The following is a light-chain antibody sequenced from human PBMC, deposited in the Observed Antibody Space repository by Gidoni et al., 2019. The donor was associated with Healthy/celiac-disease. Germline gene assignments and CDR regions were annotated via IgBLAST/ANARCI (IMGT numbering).Light chain of an antibody. CDR2: AAS. CDR3: QQSYSTPLT. Sequence: DIQMPHYPSSLSASVGDRVTITCRASQSISSSLNWYQQKPGKAPKLLIYAASSLQSGVPSRFSGSGSGTDFTRTISSLQPEDFATYYCQQSYSTPLTFGGGTKVEIK. J-gene: IGKJ4*01. CDR1: QSISSS. V-gene: IGKV1-39*01.